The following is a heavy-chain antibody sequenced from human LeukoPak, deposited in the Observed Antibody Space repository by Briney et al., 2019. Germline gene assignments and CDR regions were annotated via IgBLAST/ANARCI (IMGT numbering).Heavy chain of an antibody. Sequence: SVKVSCKASGGTFISYAISWVRQAPGQGLEWMGGIIPIFGTANYAQKFQGRVTITADETTSTAYMELSSLRSEDTAVYYCARGRDDNSGYYYGSFDYWGQGTLVTVSS. CDR3: ARGRDDNSGYYYGSFDY. D-gene: IGHD3-22*01. V-gene: IGHV1-69*01. CDR1: GGTFISYA. J-gene: IGHJ4*02. CDR2: IIPIFGTA.